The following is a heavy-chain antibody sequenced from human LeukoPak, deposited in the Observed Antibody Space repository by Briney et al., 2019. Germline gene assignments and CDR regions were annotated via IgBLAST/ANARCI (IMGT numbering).Heavy chain of an antibody. J-gene: IGHJ4*02. V-gene: IGHV4-59*08. Sequence: ASETLSLTCTVSAGSISSYYWSWIRQPPGRGLEWIGYISYSGSTNYNPSLKSRVTISADTSKNQVSLTLSSVTAADTAVYYCARNPELYFFNCWGQGTLVTVSS. CDR3: ARNPELYFFNC. D-gene: IGHD3-10*01. CDR2: ISYSGST. CDR1: AGSISSYY.